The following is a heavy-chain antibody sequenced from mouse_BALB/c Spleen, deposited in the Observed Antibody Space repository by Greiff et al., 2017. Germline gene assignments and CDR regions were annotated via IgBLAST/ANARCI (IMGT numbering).Heavy chain of an antibody. CDR3: ARWGYDYDWFAY. V-gene: IGHV5-17*02. D-gene: IGHD2-4*01. CDR1: GFTFSSFG. J-gene: IGHJ3*01. CDR2: ISSGSSTI. Sequence: EVKLVESGGGLVQPGGSRKLSCAASGFTFSSFGMHWVRQAPEKGLEWVAYISSGSSTIYYSDTVKGRFTISRDNPKNTLFLQMTSLRSEDTAMYYCARWGYDYDWFAYWGQGTLVTVSA.